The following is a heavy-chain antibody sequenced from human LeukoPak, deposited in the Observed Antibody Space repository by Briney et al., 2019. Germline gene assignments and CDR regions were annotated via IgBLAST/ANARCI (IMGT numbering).Heavy chain of an antibody. CDR3: AKQRDGYNPYFDY. V-gene: IGHV3-23*01. CDR1: GFTFSSYA. CDR2: ISGSGGST. J-gene: IGHJ4*02. Sequence: PGXSXXLSCAXXGFTFSSYAXSWVRQAPGKGRXWVAAISGSGGSTYYADSVKGRFTISRDNSKKTLYLQMNSLRAEDTAVYYCAKQRDGYNPYFDYWGQGTLVTVSS. D-gene: IGHD5-24*01.